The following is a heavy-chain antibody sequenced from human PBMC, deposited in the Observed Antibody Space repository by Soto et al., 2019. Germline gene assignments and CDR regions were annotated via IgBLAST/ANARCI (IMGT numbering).Heavy chain of an antibody. Sequence: QVQLVQSGAEVKKPGASVKVSCKASGYTFTSYGISWVRQAPGQGLEWMGWISAYTGNTNYAQKLQGRVTMTTDTYTSTAYMELRSLRSDDTAVYYCARDFFSGVVVVAATLDYYYGMDGWGQGTKVTVSS. CDR1: GYTFTSYG. CDR2: ISAYTGNT. D-gene: IGHD2-15*01. J-gene: IGHJ6*02. CDR3: ARDFFSGVVVVAATLDYYYGMDG. V-gene: IGHV1-18*01.